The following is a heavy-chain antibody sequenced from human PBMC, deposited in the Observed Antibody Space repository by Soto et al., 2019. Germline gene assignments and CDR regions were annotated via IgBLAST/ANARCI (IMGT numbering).Heavy chain of an antibody. Sequence: SETLSLTCSVYGDSINIRYWSWIRQPPGKGLEWIGYIDYVGSTNYAPSHQSRVTMSVDTSKNQVSLKLRYVTAADTAVYYCVRQRGNYFDFWGQGTLVTVSS. CDR1: GDSINIRY. D-gene: IGHD3-10*01. CDR2: IDYVGST. CDR3: VRQRGNYFDF. V-gene: IGHV4-59*11. J-gene: IGHJ4*02.